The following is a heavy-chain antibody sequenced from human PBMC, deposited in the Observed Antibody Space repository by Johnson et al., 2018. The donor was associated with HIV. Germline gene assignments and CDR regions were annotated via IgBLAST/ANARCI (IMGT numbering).Heavy chain of an antibody. J-gene: IGHJ3*02. D-gene: IGHD3-16*01. Sequence: VLLVESGGGLVRPGGSLRLSCAASGFTFDDYGMSWVRQIPGKGLEWVSGISWNGGSTGYADSVRGRFTISRDNAKNSLYLQINSLRVEDTAVYYCARVRGGAFDIWGQGAMVTVSS. V-gene: IGHV3-20*04. CDR2: ISWNGGST. CDR1: GFTFDDYG. CDR3: ARVRGGAFDI.